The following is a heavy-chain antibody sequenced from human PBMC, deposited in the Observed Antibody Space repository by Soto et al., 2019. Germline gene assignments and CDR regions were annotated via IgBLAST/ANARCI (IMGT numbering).Heavy chain of an antibody. D-gene: IGHD3-3*01. CDR1: GFTFGDYA. Sequence: HPGGSLRLSCTASGFTFGDYAMSWFRQAPGKGLEWVGFIRSKAYGGTTEYAASVKGRFTISRDDSKSIAYLQMNSLRTEDTAVYYCTRSSPYDFWSGYPNYYGMDVWGQGTTVTVSS. CDR3: TRSSPYDFWSGYPNYYGMDV. CDR2: IRSKAYGGTT. J-gene: IGHJ6*02. V-gene: IGHV3-49*03.